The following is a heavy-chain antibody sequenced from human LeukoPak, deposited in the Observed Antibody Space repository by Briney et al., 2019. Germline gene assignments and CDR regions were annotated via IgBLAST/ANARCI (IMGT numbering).Heavy chain of an antibody. V-gene: IGHV3-7*04. D-gene: IGHD3-16*01. CDR1: GFIFSNYW. Sequence: GGSLTLSCSASGFIFSNYWMPWARQPPGKGLEWVANIKQDGSEKHYVHSVKGRFTISRDNAKKALYLQMNSLRAEDTAVYFCARDMIILQSWGQGTLVTVSS. J-gene: IGHJ5*02. CDR2: IKQDGSEK. CDR3: ARDMIILQS.